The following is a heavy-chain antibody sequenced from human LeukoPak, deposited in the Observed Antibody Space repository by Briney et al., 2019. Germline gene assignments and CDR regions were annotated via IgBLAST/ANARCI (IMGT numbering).Heavy chain of an antibody. Sequence: PSETLSLTCTVSGGSISSYYWSWIRQPPGKGLEWIGYIYYSGSTNYNPSLKSRVTISVDTSKNQFSLKLSSVTAADTAVYYCARDLYSSSWYGTARGYNWFDPWGQGTLVTVSS. CDR1: GGSISSYY. CDR3: ARDLYSSSWYGTARGYNWFDP. D-gene: IGHD6-13*01. V-gene: IGHV4-59*01. CDR2: IYYSGST. J-gene: IGHJ5*02.